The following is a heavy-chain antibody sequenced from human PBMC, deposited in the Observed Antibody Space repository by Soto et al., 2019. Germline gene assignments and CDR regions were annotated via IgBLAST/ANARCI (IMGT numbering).Heavy chain of an antibody. CDR1: GYRFTSYW. CDR2: IYPDDSDT. V-gene: IGHV5-51*01. J-gene: IGHJ4*02. D-gene: IGHD2-21*02. CDR3: ARVRINGGDGYFDY. Sequence: GESLKISCKTSGYRFTSYWIGWVRQMPGKGLEWMGMIYPDDSDTRYSPSFQGQVTISADKSIYTAYLQWTSLKASDSATYYCARVRINGGDGYFDYWGQGTLVTVSS.